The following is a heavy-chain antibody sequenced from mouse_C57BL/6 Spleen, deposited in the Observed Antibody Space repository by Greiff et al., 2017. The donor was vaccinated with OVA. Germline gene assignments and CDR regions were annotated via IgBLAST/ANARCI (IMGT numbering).Heavy chain of an antibody. D-gene: IGHD1-1*01. Sequence: EVHLVESGGGLVKPGGSLKLSCAASGFTFSDYGMHWVRQAPEKGLEWVAYISSGSSTIYYADTVKGRFTISRDNAKNTLFLQMTSLRSEDTAMYYGASLTTVVATRYFDVWGTGTTVTVSS. V-gene: IGHV5-17*01. CDR1: GFTFSDYG. CDR2: ISSGSSTI. J-gene: IGHJ1*03. CDR3: ASLTTVVATRYFDV.